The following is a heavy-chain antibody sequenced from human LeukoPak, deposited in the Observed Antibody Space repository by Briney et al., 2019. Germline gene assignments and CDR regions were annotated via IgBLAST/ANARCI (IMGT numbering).Heavy chain of an antibody. Sequence: GGSLRLSCAASGFTFSTYWIHCVRQAPGKGLVWVSRIKGDGTITTYADSVRGRFTISRDHAKNTLYLQMNSLRAEDTAVYSGARVEASTLRAPFDFWGQGMLVTVSS. CDR3: ARVEASTLRAPFDF. V-gene: IGHV3-74*03. J-gene: IGHJ4*02. CDR2: IKGDGTIT. D-gene: IGHD5-24*01. CDR1: GFTFSTYW.